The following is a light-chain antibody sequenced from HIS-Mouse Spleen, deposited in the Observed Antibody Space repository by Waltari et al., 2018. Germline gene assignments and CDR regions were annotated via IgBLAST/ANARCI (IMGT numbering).Light chain of an antibody. CDR3: QQYYSFPRT. CDR1: ERISSY. V-gene: IGKV1D-8*02. J-gene: IGKJ1*01. Sequence: AIWMTQSPSLLSAATGNRSTLGCRMSERISSYLAWYQQKPGKAPELLIYAASTLQSGVPSRFSGSGSGTDFTLTISCLQSEDFATYYCQQYYSFPRTFGQGTKVEIK. CDR2: AAS.